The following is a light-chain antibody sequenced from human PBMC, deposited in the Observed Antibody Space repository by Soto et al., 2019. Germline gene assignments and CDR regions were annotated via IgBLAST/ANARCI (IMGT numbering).Light chain of an antibody. CDR1: SWDVGSYNY. J-gene: IGLJ2*01. CDR2: DVS. CDR3: SSYTTSNTLV. Sequence: QSALTQPASVSGSPGQSITISCTGTSWDVGSYNYVSWYQQHPGKAPKLMIYDVSDRPSGVSNRFSGSKSGNTASLTISGLQAEDEANYYCSSYTTSNTLVFGGGTKLTVL. V-gene: IGLV2-14*03.